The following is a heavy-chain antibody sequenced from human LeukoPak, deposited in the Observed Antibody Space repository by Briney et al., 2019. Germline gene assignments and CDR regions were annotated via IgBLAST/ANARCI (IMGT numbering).Heavy chain of an antibody. J-gene: IGHJ3*02. CDR1: GGSISSYY. CDR2: IYTSGST. CDR3: AREKGFLRITMREDAFDI. V-gene: IGHV4-4*07. D-gene: IGHD3-22*01. Sequence: SETLSLTCTVSGGSISSYYWSWIRQPAGKGLEWIGRIYTSGSTNYNPSLKSRVTMSVDTSKNQFSLKLSSVTAADTAVYYCAREKGFLRITMREDAFDIWGQGTMVTVS.